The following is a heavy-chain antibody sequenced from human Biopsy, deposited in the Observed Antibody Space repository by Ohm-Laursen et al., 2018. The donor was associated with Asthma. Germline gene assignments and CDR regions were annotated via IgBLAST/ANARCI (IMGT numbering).Heavy chain of an antibody. CDR1: GFTFSSYA. CDR3: AKGGGDIVVVISATTLDY. J-gene: IGHJ4*02. V-gene: IGHV3-23*01. CDR2: VSGSGGNT. Sequence: SLRLSCAASGFTFSSYAMNWVRQAPGKGLEWVSTVSGSGGNTYYADPVKGRFTISRDNSKNTLYLQMNSLRAEDTAVYYCAKGGGDIVVVISATTLDYWGQGALVTVSS. D-gene: IGHD2-15*01.